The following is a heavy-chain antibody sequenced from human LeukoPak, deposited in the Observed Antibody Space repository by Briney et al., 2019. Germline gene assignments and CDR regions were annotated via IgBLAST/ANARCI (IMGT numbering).Heavy chain of an antibody. CDR3: ARGPVGGATYYDGDAFDI. D-gene: IGHD1-26*01. CDR1: GGSISNYY. J-gene: IGHJ3*02. Sequence: SETLSLTCTVSGGSISNYYWSCIRQPAGKGLQWIGRIYASGSTNYNPSLKSRVTMSVDTSKNQFSLNLSSVTAADTAVYYCARGPVGGATYYDGDAFDIWGQGTMVTVSS. V-gene: IGHV4-4*07. CDR2: IYASGST.